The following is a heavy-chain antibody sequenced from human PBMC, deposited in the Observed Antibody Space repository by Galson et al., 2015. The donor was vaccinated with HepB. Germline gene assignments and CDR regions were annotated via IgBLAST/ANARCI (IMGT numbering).Heavy chain of an antibody. J-gene: IGHJ5*02. CDR3: ARGYIVGALNWFDP. V-gene: IGHV1-2*04. D-gene: IGHD1-26*01. Sequence: SGYTFTGYYMHWVRQAPGQGLEWMGWINPNSGGTNYAQKFQGWVTMTRDTSISTAYMELSRLRSDDTAVYYCARGYIVGALNWFDPWGQGTLVTVSS. CDR1: GYTFTGYY. CDR2: INPNSGGT.